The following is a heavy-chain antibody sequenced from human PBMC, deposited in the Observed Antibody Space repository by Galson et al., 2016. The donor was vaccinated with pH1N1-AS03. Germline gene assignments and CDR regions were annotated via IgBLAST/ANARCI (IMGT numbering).Heavy chain of an antibody. Sequence: ASGFTFSSSWMSWVRQAPGKGLEWVANIRQDGSDKYYVDSVRGRFTISRDNAKNSLYLQMNSLRAEDTAVYYCVKGGTNFDSWGQGTLVTVSS. CDR2: IRQDGSDK. CDR1: GFTFSSSW. V-gene: IGHV3-7*01. J-gene: IGHJ4*02. D-gene: IGHD1-26*01. CDR3: VKGGTNFDS.